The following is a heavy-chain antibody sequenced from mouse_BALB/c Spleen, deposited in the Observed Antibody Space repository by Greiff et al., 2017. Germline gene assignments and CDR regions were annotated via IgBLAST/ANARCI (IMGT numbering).Heavy chain of an antibody. D-gene: IGHD2-3*01. Sequence: VKLQESGAELVRPGASVTLSCKASGYTFTDYEMHWVKQTPVHGLEWIGAIDPETGGTAYNQKFKGKATLTADKSSSTAYMELRSLTSEDSAVYYCTRRWLLLYFDYWGQGTTLTVSS. CDR2: IDPETGGT. CDR1: GYTFTDYE. CDR3: TRRWLLLYFDY. V-gene: IGHV1-15*01. J-gene: IGHJ2*01.